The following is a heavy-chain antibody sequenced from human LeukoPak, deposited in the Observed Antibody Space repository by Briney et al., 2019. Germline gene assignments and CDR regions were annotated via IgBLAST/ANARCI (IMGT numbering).Heavy chain of an antibody. D-gene: IGHD5-12*01. V-gene: IGHV3-23*01. CDR3: AKTKIVATFFDY. Sequence: GGSLRLSCAASGFTFSNYAMSWVRQAPGKGLEWVSGISDSGDSTYYADSVKGRFTTSRDTSKSTLYMQMNSLRAEGTAIYYCAKTKIVATFFDYWGQGTLVTVSS. CDR2: ISDSGDST. J-gene: IGHJ4*02. CDR1: GFTFSNYA.